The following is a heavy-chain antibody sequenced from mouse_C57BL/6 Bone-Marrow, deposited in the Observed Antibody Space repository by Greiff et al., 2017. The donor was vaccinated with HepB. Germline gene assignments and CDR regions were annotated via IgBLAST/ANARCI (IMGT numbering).Heavy chain of an antibody. CDR1: GYTFTSYW. J-gene: IGHJ3*01. CDR3: ASGADRFAD. D-gene: IGHD3-3*01. CDR2: IDPSDSYT. Sequence: QVQLQQPGAELVKPGASVKLSCKASGYTFTSYWMQWVKQRPGQGLEWIGEIDPSDSYTNYNQKFKGKATLTVDTSSSTAYMQLSSLTSEDSAVYYCASGADRFADWGQGTLVTVSA. V-gene: IGHV1-50*01.